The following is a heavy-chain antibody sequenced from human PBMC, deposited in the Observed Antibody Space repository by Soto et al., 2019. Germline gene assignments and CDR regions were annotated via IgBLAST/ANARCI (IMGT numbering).Heavy chain of an antibody. CDR3: ARSSGYYLIDDY. CDR2: INAGNGNT. V-gene: IGHV1-3*05. CDR1: GYTFTSYA. D-gene: IGHD3-22*01. Sequence: QVQLVQSGAEEKKPGASVKVSCKASGYTFTSYAMHWVRQAPGQRLEWMGWINAGNGNTKYSQKFQDRVTITRDTSASTADMELSSLRSEDTAVYYCARSSGYYLIDDYWGQGTLVTVSS. J-gene: IGHJ4*02.